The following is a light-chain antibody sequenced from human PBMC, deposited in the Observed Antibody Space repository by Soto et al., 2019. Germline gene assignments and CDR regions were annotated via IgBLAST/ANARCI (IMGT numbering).Light chain of an antibody. CDR3: QQSSTTPWT. V-gene: IGKV1-39*01. J-gene: IGKJ1*01. CDR2: AAS. Sequence: DIQMTQSPSSLSASVGDRVTITCRASQSIRSYINWYQQKPGKAPKLLIFAASSLQSGVPSRFSGSGSGTDFTLTISSLQPEDFATYYCQQSSTTPWTFGQGTKVKIK. CDR1: QSIRSY.